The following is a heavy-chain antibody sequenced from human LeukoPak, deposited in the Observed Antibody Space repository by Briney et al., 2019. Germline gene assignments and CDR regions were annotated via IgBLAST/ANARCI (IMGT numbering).Heavy chain of an antibody. CDR3: ARSLNYYGSGSNWFDP. J-gene: IGHJ5*02. D-gene: IGHD3-10*01. V-gene: IGHV4-30-2*01. CDR1: GGSISSGGYC. Sequence: PSQTLSLTCAVSGGSISSGGYCWSWIRQPPGKGLEWIGYIYHSGSTYYNPSLKSRVTISVYRSKNQFSLKLSSVTAADTAVYYCARSLNYYGSGSNWFDPWGQGTLVTVSS. CDR2: IYHSGST.